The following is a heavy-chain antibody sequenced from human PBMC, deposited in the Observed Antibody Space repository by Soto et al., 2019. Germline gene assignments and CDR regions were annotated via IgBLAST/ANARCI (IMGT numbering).Heavy chain of an antibody. CDR1: GDSVSRGSHS. CDR2: IYYTGST. J-gene: IGHJ4*02. CDR3: ARTSTGYGHGDY. Sequence: KPSETLSLTCSVSGDSVSRGSHSWTWIRQPPGKGLEFIGYIYYTGSTNYNPSLKGRVTLSVDTSKNQVSLKLTSVTAADTAVYYCARTSTGYGHGDYWGQGTLVTVSS. V-gene: IGHV4-61*01. D-gene: IGHD2-15*01.